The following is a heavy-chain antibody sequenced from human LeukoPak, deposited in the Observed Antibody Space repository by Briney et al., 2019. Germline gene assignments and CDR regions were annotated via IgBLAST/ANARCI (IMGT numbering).Heavy chain of an antibody. CDR2: IKQDGTET. CDR3: ARGVTSAWYLRYYFEY. V-gene: IGHV3-7*03. Sequence: GGSLRLSCAASGFIFSSYWMSWVRQVPGKGLEWVANIKQDGTETSYVDSVEGRFTISRDNAKNSLFLQMNSFRADDTALYYCARGVTSAWYLRYYFEYWGQGIMVTVSS. D-gene: IGHD6-13*01. CDR1: GFIFSSYW. J-gene: IGHJ4*02.